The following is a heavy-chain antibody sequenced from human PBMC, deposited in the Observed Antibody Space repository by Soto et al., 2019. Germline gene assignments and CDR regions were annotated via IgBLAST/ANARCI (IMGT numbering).Heavy chain of an antibody. CDR1: GYTFTIYD. CDR2: MNPNSGNT. CDR3: ARGSGITGTTAYYYYYYGMDV. J-gene: IGHJ6*02. D-gene: IGHD1-7*01. V-gene: IGHV1-8*01. Sequence: ASVKGSCKASGYTFTIYDINWVRQATGQRLEWMGWMNPNSGNTGYAQKFQGRVTMTRNTSISTAYMELSSLRSEDTAVYYCARGSGITGTTAYYYYYYGMDVWGQGTTVSVSS.